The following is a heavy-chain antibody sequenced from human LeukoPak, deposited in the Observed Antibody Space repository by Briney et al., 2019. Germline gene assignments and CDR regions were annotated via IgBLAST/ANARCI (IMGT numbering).Heavy chain of an antibody. CDR2: IYYRGST. V-gene: IGHV4-59*08. J-gene: IGHJ4*02. CDR1: GGSISRYY. CDR3: ARQKPVAATTHFDN. D-gene: IGHD6-19*01. Sequence: SETLSLTCTGSGGSISRYYWSWIRQPPAKALEWIGYIYYRGSTNYNPSLKSPVTISVDTSKNQFSLNLSSVTAADTAVYYCARQKPVAATTHFDNWGQGILVTVSS.